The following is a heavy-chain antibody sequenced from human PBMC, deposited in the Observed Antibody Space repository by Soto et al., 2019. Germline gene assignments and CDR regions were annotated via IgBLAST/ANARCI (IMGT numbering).Heavy chain of an antibody. D-gene: IGHD3-10*01. Sequence: EVQLVESGGGLVQPGGSLRLSCVASGFTFSSSDMHWVSQVAGKGLEWVSAIATGGDTFYAGSVKGRSTMSRENAKNSVYLQMNSLRVGDTAVYYCARGVWLGYYFDFWGQGTLVTVSS. CDR2: IATGGDT. CDR1: GFTFSSSD. V-gene: IGHV3-13*04. CDR3: ARGVWLGYYFDF. J-gene: IGHJ4*02.